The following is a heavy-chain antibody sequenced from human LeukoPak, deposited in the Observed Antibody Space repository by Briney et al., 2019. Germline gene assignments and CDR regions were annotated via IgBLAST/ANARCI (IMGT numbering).Heavy chain of an antibody. V-gene: IGHV4-39*07. Sequence: SETLSLTCTVSGGSISSNYYWGWIRHPPGKVLDWIGSISYSGSTYYNPSLKSRVTVSIDMFNNQFSLKLTSVTAADTAVYYCARATAEWFRDDWYHSLGNWFDPWGQGTLVTVSS. CDR2: ISYSGST. J-gene: IGHJ5*02. CDR3: ARATAEWFRDDWYHSLGNWFDP. CDR1: GGSISSNYY. D-gene: IGHD3-10*01.